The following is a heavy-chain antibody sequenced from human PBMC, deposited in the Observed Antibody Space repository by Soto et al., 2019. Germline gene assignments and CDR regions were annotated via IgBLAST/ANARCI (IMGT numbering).Heavy chain of an antibody. D-gene: IGHD6-6*01. J-gene: IGHJ5*02. CDR1: GGSISSDANF. CDR3: ARGSFSSSSSWFDP. V-gene: IGHV4-31*03. Sequence: PSETLSLTCTVSGGSISSDANFWSWIRQLPGRGLEWIGYISCTGRTYYTPSLNSRLTISLDTSKNLFSLRLSAATAADTAVYFCARGSFSSSSSWFDPWGQGTLVTVSS. CDR2: ISCTGRT.